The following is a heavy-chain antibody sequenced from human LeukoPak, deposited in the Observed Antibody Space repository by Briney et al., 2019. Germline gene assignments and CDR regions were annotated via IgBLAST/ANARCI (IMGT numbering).Heavy chain of an antibody. CDR3: ARFNVLLWFGELLGYFDY. CDR2: IYYSGST. D-gene: IGHD3-10*01. CDR1: GGSISSGSYY. J-gene: IGHJ4*02. V-gene: IGHV4-39*07. Sequence: PSETLSLTCTVSGGSISSGSYYWGWIRQPPGKGLEWIGSIYYSGSTYYNPSLKSRVTISVDTSKNQLSLKLSSVTAADTAVYYCARFNVLLWFGELLGYFDYWGQGTLVTVSS.